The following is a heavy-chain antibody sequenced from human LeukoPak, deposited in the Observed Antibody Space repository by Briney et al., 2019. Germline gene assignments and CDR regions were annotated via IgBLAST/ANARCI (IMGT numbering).Heavy chain of an antibody. CDR2: LSSSGGTT. CDR1: GFTFSNYV. D-gene: IGHD2-2*01. J-gene: IGHJ4*02. V-gene: IGHV3-23*01. CDR3: AKDVYQLLHFDF. Sequence: GGSLRLSCAASGFTFSNYVMSWVRQAPGKGLEWVSGLSSSGGTTYYADSVKGRFTISRDNSKSMMYLGMNSLRAEDTAVYYCAKDVYQLLHFDFWGQGTLVTVSS.